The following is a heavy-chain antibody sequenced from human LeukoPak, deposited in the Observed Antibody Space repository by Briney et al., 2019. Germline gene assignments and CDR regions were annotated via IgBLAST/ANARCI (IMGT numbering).Heavy chain of an antibody. CDR2: IYYSGST. CDR1: GGSISGYY. Sequence: PSETLSLTCTVSGGSISGYYWSWIRQPPGKGLEWIGYIYYSGSTNYNPSLKSRVTISVDTSKNQFSLQLNSVTPEDTAVYYCARVGGLYTFDYWGQGTLDTVSS. CDR3: ARVGGLYTFDY. D-gene: IGHD2-2*02. J-gene: IGHJ4*02. V-gene: IGHV4-59*12.